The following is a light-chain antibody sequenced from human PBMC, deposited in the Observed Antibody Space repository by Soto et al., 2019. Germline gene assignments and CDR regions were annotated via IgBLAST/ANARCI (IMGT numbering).Light chain of an antibody. V-gene: IGKV1-33*01. CDR1: QDISNY. CDR3: QQYDNLPIT. CDR2: DAS. Sequence: DIQMTQSPSSLSASVGDRVTITCQASQDISNYLNWYQQKPGKAPKLLIYDASNLETGVPSRFSGSGSGTDFTFTISSLQPEDIATYYCQQYDNLPITFGXGTKVXI. J-gene: IGKJ4*01.